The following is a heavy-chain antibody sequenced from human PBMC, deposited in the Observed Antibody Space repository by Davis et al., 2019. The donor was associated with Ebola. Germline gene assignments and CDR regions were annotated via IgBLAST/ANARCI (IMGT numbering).Heavy chain of an antibody. CDR3: TGSGEVDY. Sequence: GESLKISCAASGFTFSSYWMHWVRQAPGKGLVWVSRINSDGSSTSYADSVKGRFTISRDNAKNTLYLQMNSLRAEDTAVYYCTGSGEVDYWGQGTLVTVSS. J-gene: IGHJ4*02. D-gene: IGHD3-10*01. V-gene: IGHV3-74*01. CDR1: GFTFSSYW. CDR2: INSDGSST.